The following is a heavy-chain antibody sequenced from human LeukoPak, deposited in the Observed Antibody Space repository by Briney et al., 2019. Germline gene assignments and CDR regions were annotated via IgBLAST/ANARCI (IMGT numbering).Heavy chain of an antibody. CDR3: ARDLMVRGAPFDP. J-gene: IGHJ5*02. Sequence: GSSVKVSCKSSGGTFSSYAISWVRQAPGQGLEWMGGIIPIFGTANYAQKFQGRVTITADESMSTAYMELSSLRSEDTAVYYCARDLMVRGAPFDPWGQGTLVTVSS. D-gene: IGHD3-10*01. CDR1: GGTFSSYA. CDR2: IIPIFGTA. V-gene: IGHV1-69*01.